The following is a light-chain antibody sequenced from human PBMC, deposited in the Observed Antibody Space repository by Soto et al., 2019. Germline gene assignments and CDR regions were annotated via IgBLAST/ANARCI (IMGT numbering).Light chain of an antibody. CDR2: DVS. Sequence: QSVLTQPASVSGSPGRSITISRTGTSSDVGGFNYVSWYQQHPGKAPKLMIFDVSSRPTGVSNRFSGSKSGNTASLTISGLQAEDEADYYCSWSTSSSTLVLFGGGTKVTVL. CDR1: SSDVGGFNY. V-gene: IGLV2-14*01. CDR3: SWSTSSSTLVL. J-gene: IGLJ2*01.